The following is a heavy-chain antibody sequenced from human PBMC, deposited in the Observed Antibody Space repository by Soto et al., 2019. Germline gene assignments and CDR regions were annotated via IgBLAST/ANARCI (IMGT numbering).Heavy chain of an antibody. V-gene: IGHV3-73*02. CDR3: TINGYTNYDPDY. CDR1: GFTLSGSA. Sequence: EVQLVESGGGLVQPGGSLKLSCAASGFTLSGSAVHWVRQVSGKGLEWVGRIRSKANSYATAYAASVQGRFTISGDDSKNTAWLQMNSLKTDDTAVYYCTINGYTNYDPDYWGQGTLVTVSS. D-gene: IGHD3-3*01. CDR2: IRSKANSYAT. J-gene: IGHJ4*02.